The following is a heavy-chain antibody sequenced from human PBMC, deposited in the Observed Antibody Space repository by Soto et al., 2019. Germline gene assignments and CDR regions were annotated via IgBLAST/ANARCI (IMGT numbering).Heavy chain of an antibody. V-gene: IGHV1-46*01. J-gene: IGHJ6*02. CDR2: INPSGGST. CDR1: GYTFTSYY. Sequence: QVQLVQSGAEVKKPGASVKVSCKASGYTFTSYYMHWVRQAPGQGLEWMGIINPSGGSTSYAQKFKGRVTMTRDTSTSTVYMELSSLRSEDTAVYYCARTTVTTFYYYYYGMDVWGQGTTVTVSS. D-gene: IGHD4-17*01. CDR3: ARTTVTTFYYYYYGMDV.